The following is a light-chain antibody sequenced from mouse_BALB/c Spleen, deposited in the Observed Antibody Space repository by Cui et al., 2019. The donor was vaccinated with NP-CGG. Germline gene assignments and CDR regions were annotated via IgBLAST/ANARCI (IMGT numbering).Light chain of an antibody. CDR1: TGAVTTSNY. V-gene: IGLV1*01. CDR3: ALWYSNHWL. CDR2: GTN. Sequence: QAVVTQESALTTSPGEKVTLTCSSSTGAVTTSNYANWVQEKPDHLFTGLIGGTNNRVPGVPARFSGSLIGDKAFLTITGAQTEDEAIYFCALWYSNHWLFGGGTKLTVL. J-gene: IGLJ1*01.